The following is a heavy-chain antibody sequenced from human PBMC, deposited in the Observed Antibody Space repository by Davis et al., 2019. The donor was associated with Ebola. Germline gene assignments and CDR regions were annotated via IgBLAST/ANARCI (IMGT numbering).Heavy chain of an antibody. J-gene: IGHJ3*01. D-gene: IGHD2-21*02. CDR3: ARGVDYGFDV. Sequence: PGGSLRLSCAASGFTFSAFSMNWVRQAPGKGLEWVSHISVDRGITNYADSVSGRFTISRDNVKNSLYLHLNSLRDEYRAVYYCARGVDYGFDVWGQGTGVTVSS. CDR2: ISVDRGIT. V-gene: IGHV3-48*02. CDR1: GFTFSAFS.